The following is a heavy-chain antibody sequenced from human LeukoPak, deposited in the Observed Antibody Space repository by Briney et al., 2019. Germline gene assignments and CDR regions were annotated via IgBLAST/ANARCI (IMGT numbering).Heavy chain of an antibody. CDR2: ITSTGEST. CDR3: AKDRPNYFGTNGHYYRRDGDF. V-gene: IGHV3-23*01. Sequence: QPGGSLRLSCAASEFTFSIYAMSWVRQAPGRGLEWVASITSTGESTWYAGSGKGRFTISRDNSKYTVYLQMNSLRAEDTAIYYCAKDRPNYFGTNGHYYRRDGDFWGQGTLVTVSS. J-gene: IGHJ4*02. CDR1: EFTFSIYA. D-gene: IGHD3-22*01.